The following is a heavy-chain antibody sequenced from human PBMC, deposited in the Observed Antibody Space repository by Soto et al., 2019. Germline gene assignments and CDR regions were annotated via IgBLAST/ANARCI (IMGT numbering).Heavy chain of an antibody. CDR3: ARSPPSSYYGGSGTFDY. D-gene: IGHD3-10*01. Sequence: QLQLQESGPGLVRPSGTLSLTCAVSGGFTSTNNRWSWVRQPPGKGWEWIGDAYHSGSTEYNPSLKSRVSISVDKSKNQISLKLTSATAADTAVYYCARSPPSSYYGGSGTFDYWGQGTLVTVSS. CDR1: GGFTSTNNR. J-gene: IGHJ4*02. V-gene: IGHV4-4*02. CDR2: AYHSGST.